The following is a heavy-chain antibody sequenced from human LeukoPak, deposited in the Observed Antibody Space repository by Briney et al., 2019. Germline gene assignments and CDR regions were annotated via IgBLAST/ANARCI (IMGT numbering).Heavy chain of an antibody. Sequence: PGASLRLSCAASGFSFRDYAMSWVRQAPGKGLEWVAGFSAGDATTLYADSVKGRFTISRDNAKNSLYLQMNSLRAEDTAVYYCARSGGYSYGYSSWGQGTLVTVSS. D-gene: IGHD5-18*01. V-gene: IGHV3-11*01. CDR1: GFSFRDYA. CDR2: FSAGDATT. J-gene: IGHJ5*02. CDR3: ARSGGYSYGYSS.